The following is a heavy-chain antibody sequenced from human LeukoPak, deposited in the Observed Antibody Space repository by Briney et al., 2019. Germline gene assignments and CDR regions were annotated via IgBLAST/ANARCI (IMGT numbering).Heavy chain of an antibody. CDR2: IDYSGST. Sequence: SETLSLTCTVSGGSISSGGYSWSWIRQHPGKGLEWIGHIDYSGSTYYNPSLKSRVTISVDTSKNQFSLKLISVTAADTAVYYCARQTTETGYYFDYWGQGALVTVSS. CDR3: ARQTTETGYYFDY. CDR1: GGSISSGGYS. D-gene: IGHD1-1*01. J-gene: IGHJ4*02. V-gene: IGHV4-31*03.